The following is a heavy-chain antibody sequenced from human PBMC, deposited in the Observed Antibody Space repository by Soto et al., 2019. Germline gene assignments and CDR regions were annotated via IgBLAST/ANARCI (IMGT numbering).Heavy chain of an antibody. CDR2: IGTAGDT. CDR3: ARGGGGLHPKEGWFDP. CDR1: GFTFSSYD. V-gene: IGHV3-13*01. D-gene: IGHD4-4*01. Sequence: GGSLRLSCAASGFTFSSYDMHWVRQATGKGLEWVSAIGTAGDTYYPGSVKGRFTISRENAKNSLYLQMNSLRAGDTAVYYCARGGGGLHPKEGWFDPWGQGTLVTVSS. J-gene: IGHJ5*02.